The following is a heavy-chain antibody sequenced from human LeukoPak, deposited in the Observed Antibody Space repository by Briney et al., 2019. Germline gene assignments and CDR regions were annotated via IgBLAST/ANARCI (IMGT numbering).Heavy chain of an antibody. V-gene: IGHV4-34*01. J-gene: IGHJ6*03. CDR1: GGSFSAYY. CDR3: AQWGNNMDV. D-gene: IGHD3-16*01. CDR2: INYSGST. Sequence: SETLSLTCTVYGGSFSAYYWHWFRQPPGKGLEWIGEINYSGSTKYNPSLKSRVTISIDTSKNQFSLKLSSVTAADTAVYYCAQWGNNMDVWGKGTTVTVFS.